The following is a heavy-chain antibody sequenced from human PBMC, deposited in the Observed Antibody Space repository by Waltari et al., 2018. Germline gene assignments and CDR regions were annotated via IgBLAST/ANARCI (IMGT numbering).Heavy chain of an antibody. V-gene: IGHV3-33*01. Sequence: QVQLVESGGGVVQPGRSLRLSCEASGFTFSSYGMTWVRQAPGKGLGWVAVIWYDGSNKYYADSVKSRFTISRDNSKNTLYLQMNSLRAEDTAVYYCARGVRSAFDIWGQGTMVTVSS. CDR1: GFTFSSYG. D-gene: IGHD6-6*01. CDR3: ARGVRSAFDI. J-gene: IGHJ3*02. CDR2: IWYDGSNK.